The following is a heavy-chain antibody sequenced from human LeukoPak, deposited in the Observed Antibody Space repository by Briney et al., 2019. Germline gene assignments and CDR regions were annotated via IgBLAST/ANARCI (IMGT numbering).Heavy chain of an antibody. Sequence: PSETLSLTCTVSGGSISSSDSYWGWVRQPPGKALEWIGNIFYSGSTCYSPSLKSRVTISLDTSRNQFSLKLSSVTAADTGIYYCARLAQDYAVWNGWYYYHYMDVWGKGTTVTISS. CDR2: IFYSGST. V-gene: IGHV4-39*07. J-gene: IGHJ6*03. CDR1: GGSISSSDSY. D-gene: IGHD4-17*01. CDR3: ARLAQDYAVWNGWYYYHYMDV.